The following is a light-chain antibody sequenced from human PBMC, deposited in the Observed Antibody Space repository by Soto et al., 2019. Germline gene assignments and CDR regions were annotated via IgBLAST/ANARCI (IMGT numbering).Light chain of an antibody. CDR2: DVS. CDR1: SSDVGGYSY. J-gene: IGLJ2*01. CDR3: SSYTSSSTIV. V-gene: IGLV2-14*01. Sequence: QSVLTQPASVSGSPGQSITISCTGTSSDVGGYSYVSWYQQHPGKAPKLMIYDVSNRPSGVSNRFSGSKSGNTASLTISGLQAEDEADYYCSSYTSSSTIVFGGGTKVTDL.